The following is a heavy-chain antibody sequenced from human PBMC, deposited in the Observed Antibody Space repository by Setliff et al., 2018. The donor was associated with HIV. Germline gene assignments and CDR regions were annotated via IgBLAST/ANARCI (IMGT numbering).Heavy chain of an antibody. CDR3: ARDFGGSYFFGYYYGMDV. V-gene: IGHV4-4*07. J-gene: IGHJ6*02. CDR2: IYTSGST. D-gene: IGHD1-26*01. CDR1: GGSFSDNY. Sequence: ETLSLTCAVYGGSFSDNYWSWIRQPAGKGLEWIGRIYTSGSTNYNPSLKSRVTMSVDTSKNQFSLKLSSVTAADTAVYYCARDFGGSYFFGYYYGMDVWGQGTTVTVSS.